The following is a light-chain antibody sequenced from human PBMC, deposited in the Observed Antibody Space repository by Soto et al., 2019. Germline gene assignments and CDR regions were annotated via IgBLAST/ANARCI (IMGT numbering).Light chain of an antibody. J-gene: IGLJ1*01. CDR2: DVT. V-gene: IGLV2-14*01. Sequence: QSALAQPASVSGSPGQSITISCTGSSSDIGAYDYVSWYQQRPVKAPKLMIFDVTNRPSGVSDRFSGSKSGNTASLTISGLQTEDEADYYCSSYTSSSPPYVFEPGTKVTAL. CDR3: SSYTSSSPPYV. CDR1: SSDIGAYDY.